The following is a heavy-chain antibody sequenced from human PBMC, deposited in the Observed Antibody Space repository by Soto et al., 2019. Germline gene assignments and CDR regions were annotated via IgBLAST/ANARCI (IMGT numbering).Heavy chain of an antibody. J-gene: IGHJ6*03. Sequence: SETLSLTCAVYGGSFSGYYWSWIRQPPGKGLEWIGEINHSGSTNYNPSLKSRVTISVDTSKNQFSLKLSSVTAADTAVYYCARGRYDYGKNYYYYYMDVWGKGTTVTVSS. CDR1: GGSFSGYY. V-gene: IGHV4-34*01. D-gene: IGHD4-17*01. CDR2: INHSGST. CDR3: ARGRYDYGKNYYYYYMDV.